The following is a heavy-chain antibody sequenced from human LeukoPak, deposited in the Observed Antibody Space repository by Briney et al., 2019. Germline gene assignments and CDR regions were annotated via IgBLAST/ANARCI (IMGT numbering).Heavy chain of an antibody. V-gene: IGHV3-20*04. CDR1: GFIFDDYG. Sequence: GGSLRLSCAASGFIFDDYGMTWVRHGPGKGLEWVSGINWEGYSTDYADSVRGRFTISRDNAKSTLYLQMNSLRPEDTALYYCVRDLRTDYAFDSWGQGTLVTVSS. J-gene: IGHJ4*02. D-gene: IGHD4/OR15-4a*01. CDR2: INWEGYST. CDR3: VRDLRTDYAFDS.